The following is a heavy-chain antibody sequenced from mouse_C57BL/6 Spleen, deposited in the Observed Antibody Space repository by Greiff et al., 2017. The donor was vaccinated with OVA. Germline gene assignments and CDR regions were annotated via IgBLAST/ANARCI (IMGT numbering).Heavy chain of an antibody. J-gene: IGHJ2*01. CDR2: ISDGGSYT. CDR3: ARYYDEDYFDY. D-gene: IGHD2-4*01. CDR1: GFTFSSYA. Sequence: EVQVVESGGGLVKPGGSLKLSCAASGFTFSSYAMSWVRQTPEKRLEWVATISDGGSYTYYPDNVKGRFTISRDNAKNNLYLQMSHLKSEDTAMYYCARYYDEDYFDYWGQGTTLTVSS. V-gene: IGHV5-4*01.